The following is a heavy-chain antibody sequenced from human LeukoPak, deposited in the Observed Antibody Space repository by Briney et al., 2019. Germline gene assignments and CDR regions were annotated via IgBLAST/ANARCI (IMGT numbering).Heavy chain of an antibody. D-gene: IGHD6-19*01. Sequence: GESLEISCKGSGYSFNTYWIGWVRQMPGKGLECMGIIYPGDSEVRYSPSFQGQVTISADKSISTAYLQWSSLKASDSAIYYCARQVGHWLTHWGQGTLVTVSS. CDR1: GYSFNTYW. CDR3: ARQVGHWLTH. J-gene: IGHJ4*02. CDR2: IYPGDSEV. V-gene: IGHV5-51*01.